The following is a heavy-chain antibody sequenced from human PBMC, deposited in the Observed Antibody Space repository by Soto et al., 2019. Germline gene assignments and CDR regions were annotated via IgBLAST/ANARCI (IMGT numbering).Heavy chain of an antibody. J-gene: IGHJ4*02. CDR1: GYTFSGYY. CDR3: ARGRNFLDFRDF. CDR2: INPSSGGT. D-gene: IGHD3-3*01. Sequence: QVRLVQSGAEVKKPGASVKVSCKASGYTFSGYYIHWVRQAPGQGLEWMAWINPSSGGTKYAQKFQGRVTMTRDTSISTAYLELSRLRSDDTAVYYCARGRNFLDFRDFWGRGTLVTVSS. V-gene: IGHV1-2*02.